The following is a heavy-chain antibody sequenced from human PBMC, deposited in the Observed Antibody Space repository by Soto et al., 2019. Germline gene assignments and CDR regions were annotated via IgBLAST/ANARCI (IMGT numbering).Heavy chain of an antibody. D-gene: IGHD5-12*01. J-gene: IGHJ4*02. Sequence: VQVVESGGGLIQPGGSLRLSCEVSGFSVTANYMSWVRQAPGKGLEWVSVIFSGGGTDYVDSVKGRFTISRDISKNTLYIRMNSLRAEDTALYYCHGYGYWGQGTLVTVSS. V-gene: IGHV3-53*01. CDR2: IFSGGGT. CDR3: HGYGY. CDR1: GFSVTANY.